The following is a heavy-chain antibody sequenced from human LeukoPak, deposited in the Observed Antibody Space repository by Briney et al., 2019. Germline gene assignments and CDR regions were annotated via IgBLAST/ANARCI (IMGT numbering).Heavy chain of an antibody. V-gene: IGHV4-4*07. Sequence: PSETLSLTCTVSDGSINSHFWSWIRQPAGKGLEYIGRIYASGSTNYNPSLKSRVTMSVDTSKNQFSLKLTSVTAADTAVYYCARLLVVESRFDPWGQGTLVTVSS. CDR2: IYASGST. D-gene: IGHD2-15*01. J-gene: IGHJ5*02. CDR3: ARLLVVESRFDP. CDR1: DGSINSHF.